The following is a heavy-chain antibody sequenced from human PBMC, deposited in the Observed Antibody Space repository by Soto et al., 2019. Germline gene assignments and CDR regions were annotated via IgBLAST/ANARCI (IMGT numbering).Heavy chain of an antibody. V-gene: IGHV3-23*01. Sequence: EVQLLESGGGLVQPGGSLRLSCVASGFTFSSYAMSWVRQAPGKGLEWVSVISGSGGSTYYADSVKGRFTISRDNSKNTLYLQMNSLRAEDTAVYYCAKRAWGYFYFDYWGQGTLVTVSS. CDR2: ISGSGGST. D-gene: IGHD1-26*01. J-gene: IGHJ4*02. CDR3: AKRAWGYFYFDY. CDR1: GFTFSSYA.